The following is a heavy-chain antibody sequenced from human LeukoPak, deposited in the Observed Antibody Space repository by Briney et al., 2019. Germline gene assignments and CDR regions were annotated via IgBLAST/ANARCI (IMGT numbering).Heavy chain of an antibody. CDR2: ISAYNGNT. Sequence: EASVKVSCKASGYTFTSYGIRWVRQAPGQGLEWMGWISAYNGNTNYAQKLQGRVTMTTDTSTSTAYMELRSLRSDDTAVYYCARDLGVAATNYYYYGMDVWGQGTTVTVSS. D-gene: IGHD2-15*01. CDR1: GYTFTSYG. CDR3: ARDLGVAATNYYYYGMDV. V-gene: IGHV1-18*01. J-gene: IGHJ6*02.